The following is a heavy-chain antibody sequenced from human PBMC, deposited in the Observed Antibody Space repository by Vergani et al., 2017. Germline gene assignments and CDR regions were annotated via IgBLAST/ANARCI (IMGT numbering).Heavy chain of an antibody. CDR2: IYYSGTT. Sequence: QVQLQESGPGLVKASQTLSLTCSVSGAYVGSGGYYWSWVRPRPGMGLDWIGYIYYSGTTYYNPSHECRLTISVDTSQNDLYLELSSVTAAETAVYYCARQKDYYMDVWGKGATVTVS. CDR3: ARQKDYYMDV. J-gene: IGHJ6*03. V-gene: IGHV4-31*03. CDR1: GAYVGSGGYY.